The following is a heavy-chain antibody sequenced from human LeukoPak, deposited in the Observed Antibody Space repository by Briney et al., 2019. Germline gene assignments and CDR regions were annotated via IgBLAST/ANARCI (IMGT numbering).Heavy chain of an antibody. J-gene: IGHJ5*02. CDR2: ISYDGSNK. D-gene: IGHD3-22*01. V-gene: IGHV3-30*04. CDR3: AREIYDSSGYYNWFDP. CDR1: GFTFSSYA. Sequence: PGGSLRLSCAASGFTFSSYAMHWVRQAPGKGLEWGAVISYDGSNKYYADSVKGRFTISRDNSKNTLYLQMNSLRAEDTAVYYCAREIYDSSGYYNWFDPWGQGTLVTVSS.